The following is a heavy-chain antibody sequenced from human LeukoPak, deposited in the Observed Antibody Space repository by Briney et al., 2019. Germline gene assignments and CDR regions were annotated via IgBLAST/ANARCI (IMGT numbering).Heavy chain of an antibody. CDR2: IAVKFNII. CDR3: GRWAGSSTRDGFWSGPFNF. J-gene: IGHJ4*02. D-gene: IGHD3-3*01. Sequence: SVKVSCKASGGTFNTSPIHWVRQAPGQGLEWMGGIAVKFNIIKYAQKFQGRVTITADESTSTAYMELSGLGSEDTAMYYCGRWAGSSTRDGFWSGPFNFWGQGTLVSVSS. V-gene: IGHV1-69*01. CDR1: GGTFNTSP.